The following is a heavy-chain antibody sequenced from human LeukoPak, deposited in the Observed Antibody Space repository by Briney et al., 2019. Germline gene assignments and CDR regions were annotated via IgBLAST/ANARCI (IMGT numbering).Heavy chain of an antibody. D-gene: IGHD3-9*01. CDR2: INPSGST. Sequence: SETLSLTCAVYGGSFSDYYWSWIRQPPGKGLERIGEINPSGSTNYSPSLKSRVTISVDTSKNQFSLKLSSVTAADTAVYYCARVGGRRYFDWLNYGAFDIWGQGTMVTVSS. CDR3: ARVGGRRYFDWLNYGAFDI. J-gene: IGHJ3*02. V-gene: IGHV4-34*01. CDR1: GGSFSDYY.